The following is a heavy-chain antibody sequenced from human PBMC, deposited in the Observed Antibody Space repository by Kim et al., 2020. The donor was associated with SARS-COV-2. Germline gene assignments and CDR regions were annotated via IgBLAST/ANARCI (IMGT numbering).Heavy chain of an antibody. CDR1: GGSFSGYY. CDR2: INHSGST. CDR3: ARARFDYYDSSGYLGY. D-gene: IGHD3-22*01. Sequence: SETLSLTCAVYGGSFSGYYWSWIRQPPGKGLEWIGEINHSGSTNYNPSLKSRVTISVDTSKNQFSLKLSSVTAADTAVYYCARARFDYYDSSGYLGYWGQGTLVTVSS. V-gene: IGHV4-34*01. J-gene: IGHJ4*02.